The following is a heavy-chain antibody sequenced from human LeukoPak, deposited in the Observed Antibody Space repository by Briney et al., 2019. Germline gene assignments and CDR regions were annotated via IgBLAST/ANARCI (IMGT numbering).Heavy chain of an antibody. CDR1: GGSFSGYY. CDR2: INHSGST. V-gene: IGHV4-34*01. J-gene: IGHJ4*02. CDR3: ARGLYYDILTGYFLGPYYFDY. Sequence: SETLFLTCAVYGGSFSGYYWSWIRQPPGKGLEWIGEINHSGSTNYNPSLKSRVTISVDTSKNQFSLKLSSVTAADTAVYYCARGLYYDILTGYFLGPYYFDYWGQGTLVTVSS. D-gene: IGHD3-9*01.